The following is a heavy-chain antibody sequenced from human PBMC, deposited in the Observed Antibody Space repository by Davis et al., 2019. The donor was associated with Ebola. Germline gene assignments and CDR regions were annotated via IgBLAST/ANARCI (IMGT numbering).Heavy chain of an antibody. CDR1: GFTFSSYW. CDR3: AGERQEGWTGVTVAAPFDY. V-gene: IGHV3-7*01. Sequence: GESLKISCAASGFTFSSYWMSWVRQAPGKGLEWVANIKQDGSEKYYVDSVKGRFTISRDNAKNSLYLQMNSLRDEDTAVYYCAGERQEGWTGVTVAAPFDYWGQGTLVTVSS. CDR2: IKQDGSEK. D-gene: IGHD6-19*01. J-gene: IGHJ4*02.